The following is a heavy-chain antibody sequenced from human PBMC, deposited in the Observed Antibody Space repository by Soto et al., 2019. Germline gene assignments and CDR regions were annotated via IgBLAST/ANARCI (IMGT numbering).Heavy chain of an antibody. CDR2: IIPIFGTA. CDR1: GGTFSNYA. CDR3: ARPVEMATISRSYLFY. Sequence: QVQLVQSGAEVKKPRSSVKVSCKASGGTFSNYAINWVRQVPGQGLEWMGGIIPIFGTANYAQKFQGRVTITADESTSTAYLDLSSLRSEDTAVYYCARPVEMATISRSYLFYWGQGTLVTVSS. J-gene: IGHJ4*02. V-gene: IGHV1-69*01. D-gene: IGHD5-12*01.